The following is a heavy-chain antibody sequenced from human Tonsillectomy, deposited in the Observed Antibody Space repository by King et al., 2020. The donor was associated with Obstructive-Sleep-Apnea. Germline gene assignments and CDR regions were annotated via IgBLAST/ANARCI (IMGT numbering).Heavy chain of an antibody. CDR1: GASISSDAHY. D-gene: IGHD5-18*01. CDR3: AKNREYRSDPGFDP. Sequence: VQLQESGPGLVKPSQTLSLTCTVSGASISSDAHYWNWIRQHPGKGLEWIGCIDYSGNTYYTSSLNSRLTMSLDTSKNQISLRLTSVTAADTAVYFCAKNREYRSDPGFDPWGQGTLVTVPS. CDR2: IDYSGNT. J-gene: IGHJ5*02. V-gene: IGHV4-31*03.